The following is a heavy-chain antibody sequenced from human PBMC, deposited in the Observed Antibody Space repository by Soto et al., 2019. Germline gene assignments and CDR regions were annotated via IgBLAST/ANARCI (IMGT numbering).Heavy chain of an antibody. CDR3: ARDYYKYYDSSGYYRSPAY. CDR2: ISYDGSDK. CDR1: GFSFSSYA. J-gene: IGHJ4*02. V-gene: IGHV3-30-3*01. D-gene: IGHD3-22*01. Sequence: TGGSLRLSCAASGFSFSSYAMHWVRQAPGKGLEWVALISYDGSDKDYADSVKGRFTISRDNSRNTLFLQMNSLRAEDTAVYYCARDYYKYYDSSGYYRSPAYWGQGTLVTV.